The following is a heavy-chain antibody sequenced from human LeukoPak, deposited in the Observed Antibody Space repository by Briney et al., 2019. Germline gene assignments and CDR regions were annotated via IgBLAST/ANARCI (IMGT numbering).Heavy chain of an antibody. CDR3: ARGIHFRGVWHVRE. CDR2: IYSGGST. CDR1: GFTVSSNY. Sequence: GGSLRLSCAASGFTVSSNYMSWVRQAPGKGLEWVSVIYSGGSTYYADSVKGRFTISRDNFENTLYLEMNNLRHEDTAFYYCARGIHFRGVWHVREWGQGTLLTVSS. V-gene: IGHV3-53*05. J-gene: IGHJ4*02. D-gene: IGHD5/OR15-5a*01.